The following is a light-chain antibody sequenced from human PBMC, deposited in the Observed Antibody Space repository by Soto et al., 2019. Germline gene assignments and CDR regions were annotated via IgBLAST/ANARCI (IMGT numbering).Light chain of an antibody. CDR3: AAWDDSLSVV. Sequence: QSVLSQPPSASGTPGQRVNISCSGSSSNIGSNYVYWYQQLPGTAPKLLIYSNNQRPSGVPDRFSGSKSGTSASLAISGLRSEDEADYYCAAWDDSLSVVFGGGTQLTVL. J-gene: IGLJ3*02. V-gene: IGLV1-47*01. CDR1: SSNIGSNY. CDR2: SNN.